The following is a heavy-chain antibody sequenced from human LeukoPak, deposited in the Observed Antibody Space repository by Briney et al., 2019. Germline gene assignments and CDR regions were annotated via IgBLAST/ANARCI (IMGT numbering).Heavy chain of an antibody. CDR1: GGSFSGYY. D-gene: IGHD3-10*01. J-gene: IGHJ5*02. CDR2: INHSGST. V-gene: IGHV4-34*01. CDR3: ARGSYYYGSGSYHNTFDP. Sequence: SETLSLTCTVYGGSFSGYYWSWIRQPPGKGLEWIGEINHSGSTNYNPSLKSRVTISVDTSKNQFSLKLSSVTAADTAVYYCARGSYYYGSGSYHNTFDPWGQGTLVTVSS.